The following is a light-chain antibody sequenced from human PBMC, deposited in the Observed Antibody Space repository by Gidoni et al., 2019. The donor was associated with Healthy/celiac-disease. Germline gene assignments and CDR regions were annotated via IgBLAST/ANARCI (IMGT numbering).Light chain of an antibody. CDR3: QQSYSTPRT. CDR2: AAS. V-gene: IGKV1-39*01. Sequence: IQMTQSPSSLSASVGDRVTITCRASQSISSYLNWYQQKPGKAPKLLIYAASSLQSGVPSRFSGSGSGTDFTLTISSLQPEDFATYYCQQSYSTPRTFGQGTELEIK. J-gene: IGKJ2*01. CDR1: QSISSY.